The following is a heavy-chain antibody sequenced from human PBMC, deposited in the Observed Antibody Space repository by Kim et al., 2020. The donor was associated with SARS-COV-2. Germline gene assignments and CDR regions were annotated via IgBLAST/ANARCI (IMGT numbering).Heavy chain of an antibody. CDR2: IYWDDDK. CDR1: GFSLNTSGVG. D-gene: IGHD2-8*01. J-gene: IGHJ5*02. Sequence: SGPTLVNPTQTLTLTCSFSGFSLNTSGVGVGWIRQRIRQPPGKALEWLALIYWDDDKSYSPSLKSRLTITRDTSKNQVVLTMTNMDLVDTATYYCAHRLSMYRFDAWGQGILVTVSS. CDR3: AHRLSMYRFDA. V-gene: IGHV2-5*02.